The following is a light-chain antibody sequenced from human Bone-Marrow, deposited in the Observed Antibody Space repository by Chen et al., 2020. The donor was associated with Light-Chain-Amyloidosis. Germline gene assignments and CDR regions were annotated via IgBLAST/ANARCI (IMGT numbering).Light chain of an antibody. CDR3: EQYGTRPLT. J-gene: IGKJ4*01. V-gene: IGKV3-20*01. CDR2: GSS. Sequence: EIVLTQSPGTLSLSPGEGANLSCRASQTISSNYLTWYQQKLGQAPRLLIYGSSSRATGIPDRLTGNECGTDITLTCNRLETGDFARYYCEQYGTRPLTFGGGTKVEIK. CDR1: QTISSNY.